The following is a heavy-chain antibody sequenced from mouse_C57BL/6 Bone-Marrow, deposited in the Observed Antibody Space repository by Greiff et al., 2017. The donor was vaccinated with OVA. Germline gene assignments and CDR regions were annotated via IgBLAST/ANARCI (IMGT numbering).Heavy chain of an antibody. V-gene: IGHV1-55*01. CDR3: ARARDGYYVGFAY. D-gene: IGHD2-3*01. CDR2: IYPGSGST. CDR1: GYTFTSYW. J-gene: IGHJ3*01. Sequence: VQLQQPGAELVKPGASVKMSCKASGYTFTSYWITWVKQRPGQGLEWIGDIYPGSGSTNYNEKFKSKATLTVDTSSSTAYMQLSSLTSEDSAVYDCARARDGYYVGFAYWGQGTLVTVSA.